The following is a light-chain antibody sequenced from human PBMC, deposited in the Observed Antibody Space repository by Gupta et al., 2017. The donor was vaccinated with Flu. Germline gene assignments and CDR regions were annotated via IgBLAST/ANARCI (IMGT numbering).Light chain of an antibody. CDR3: HEYVSSPG. J-gene: IGKJ1*01. Sequence: EIVFTQSPGTLPFSPGERATLSCRASQTVSTSYLAWYQQKPGQAPRLLIYGASIRATGIPDRFSGSGSGKDFTLTISRLEPEDFAVYYGHEYVSSPGFGQGTKVKI. CDR1: QTVSTSY. CDR2: GAS. V-gene: IGKV3-20*01.